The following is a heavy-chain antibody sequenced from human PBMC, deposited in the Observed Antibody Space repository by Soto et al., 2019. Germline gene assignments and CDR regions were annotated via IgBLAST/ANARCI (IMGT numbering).Heavy chain of an antibody. CDR2: ISGSGGTT. D-gene: IGHD6-19*01. CDR1: GFTFSTYA. CDR3: AKDGIAVAYYFDY. V-gene: IGHV3-23*01. Sequence: GGSLRLSCAASGFTFSTYAMSWVRQAPGKGLEWVSGISGSGGTTYYPDSVKGRFTISRDNSKNTLYLQMNSLRAEDTAVYYCAKDGIAVAYYFDYWGQGTLVTVSS. J-gene: IGHJ4*02.